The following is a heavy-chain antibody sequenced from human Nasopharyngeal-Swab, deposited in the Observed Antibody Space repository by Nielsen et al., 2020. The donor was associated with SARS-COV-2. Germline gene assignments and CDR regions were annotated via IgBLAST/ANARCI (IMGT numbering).Heavy chain of an antibody. V-gene: IGHV3-30-3*01. D-gene: IGHD1-26*01. CDR2: ISYDGSNK. J-gene: IGHJ4*02. CDR3: ARGRGGSYFSYFEY. Sequence: GESLKISCAASGFTFSSYAMHWVRQAPGRGLEWVAVISYDGSNKYYADSVKGRFTISRDNCKNTLYLQMNSLRGEDTAVYYCARGRGGSYFSYFEYWGQGTLVTVSS. CDR1: GFTFSSYA.